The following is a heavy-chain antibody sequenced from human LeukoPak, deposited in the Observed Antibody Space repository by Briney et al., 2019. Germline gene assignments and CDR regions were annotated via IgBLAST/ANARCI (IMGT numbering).Heavy chain of an antibody. V-gene: IGHV1-8*01. Sequence: ASVKVSCKATGYTFTSYDMNWVRQDTGQGLEWMGWMNPNSGKTGYAQKFQGRVTMTRNTSISTAYMELSSLRSEDTAVYYCARSYRSGWYVNYWGQGTLVTVSS. CDR1: GYTFTSYD. J-gene: IGHJ4*02. CDR3: ARSYRSGWYVNY. D-gene: IGHD6-19*01. CDR2: MNPNSGKT.